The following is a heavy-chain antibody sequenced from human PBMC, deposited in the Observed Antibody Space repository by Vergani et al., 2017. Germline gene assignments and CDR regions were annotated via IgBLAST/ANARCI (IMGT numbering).Heavy chain of an antibody. CDR3: AREHGLRPISSSWNYYCYGMDG. D-gene: IGHD6-13*01. CDR2: MKQDGSEK. V-gene: IGHV3-7*04. J-gene: IGHJ6*04. Sequence: EVQLVESGGGLVQPGGSLRLSCAASGFTFSSYWMSWVRQAPGKGLEGVANMKQDGSEKYYVDSVKGRFTISRDNAKNSLYLQINSLRADDTAVYYCAREHGLRPISSSWNYYCYGMDGGGEGTTVTVSP. CDR1: GFTFSSYW.